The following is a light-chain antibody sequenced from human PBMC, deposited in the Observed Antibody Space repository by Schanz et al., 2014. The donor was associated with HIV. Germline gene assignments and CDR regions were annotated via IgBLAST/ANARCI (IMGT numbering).Light chain of an antibody. CDR1: QSVLYSSKNKNY. V-gene: IGKV4-1*01. CDR3: QQYYTTPT. CDR2: WAS. Sequence: DIVMTQSPDSLAVSLGERATINCKSSQSVLYSSKNKNYLAWYQQKLGQPPKLLMYWASTRESGVPDRFSGSGSVTDFTLTISSLQAEDVAVYYCQQYYTTPTFGQGTKVEIK. J-gene: IGKJ1*01.